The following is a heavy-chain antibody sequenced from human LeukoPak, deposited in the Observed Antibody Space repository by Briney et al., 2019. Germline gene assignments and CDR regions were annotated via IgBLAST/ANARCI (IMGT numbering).Heavy chain of an antibody. D-gene: IGHD2-2*01. V-gene: IGHV1-24*01. CDR2: FDPEDGET. J-gene: IGHJ4*02. Sequence: ASVKVSCKVSGYTLTELSMHWVRQAPGKGLEWMGGFDPEDGETIYAQKFQGRVTMTEDTSTDTAYMELSSLRSEDTAVYYCARVFGSTSSPDYWGQGTLVTVSS. CDR3: ARVFGSTSSPDY. CDR1: GYTLTELS.